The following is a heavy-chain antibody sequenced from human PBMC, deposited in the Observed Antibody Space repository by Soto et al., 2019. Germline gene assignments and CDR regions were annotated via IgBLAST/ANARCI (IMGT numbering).Heavy chain of an antibody. CDR3: ATLPPRIEVTALPIPT. CDR2: IFYIGST. D-gene: IGHD2-15*01. Sequence: ETLSLTCTVSGGSISSSSYYWGWIRQPPGKGLEWIGSIFYIGSTYYNPSLRGRVTISVDKSNNQFSLTLKYVTAADTAVYYCATLPPRIEVTALPIPTWGQGTLVTVAS. V-gene: IGHV4-39*07. J-gene: IGHJ5*02. CDR1: GGSISSSSYY.